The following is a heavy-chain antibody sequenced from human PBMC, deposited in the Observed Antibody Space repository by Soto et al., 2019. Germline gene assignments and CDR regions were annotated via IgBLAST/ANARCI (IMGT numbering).Heavy chain of an antibody. D-gene: IGHD2-2*01. Sequence: ASVKVSCKASGYTFTSYGISWVRQAPGQGLEWMGWISAYNGNTNYAQKLQGRVTMTTDTSTSTAYMELRSLRSDDTAVYYCARIYFSSTSCYAKYYYYYGMDVWGQGTTVTVSS. CDR1: GYTFTSYG. J-gene: IGHJ6*02. CDR3: ARIYFSSTSCYAKYYYYYGMDV. CDR2: ISAYNGNT. V-gene: IGHV1-18*01.